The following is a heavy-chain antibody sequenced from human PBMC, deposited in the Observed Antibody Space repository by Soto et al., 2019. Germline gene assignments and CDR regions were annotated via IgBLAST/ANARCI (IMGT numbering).Heavy chain of an antibody. CDR1: GYTFTSYA. D-gene: IGHD5-12*01. V-gene: IGHV1-3*01. CDR2: INAGNGNT. CDR3: AREVWLRWVGQTYNWFDP. Sequence: ASVKVSCKASGYTFTSYAMHWVRQAPGQRLEWMGWINAGNGNTKYSQKFQGRVTITRDTSASTAYMELSSLRSEDTAVYYCAREVWLRWVGQTYNWFDPWGQGTLVTVSS. J-gene: IGHJ5*02.